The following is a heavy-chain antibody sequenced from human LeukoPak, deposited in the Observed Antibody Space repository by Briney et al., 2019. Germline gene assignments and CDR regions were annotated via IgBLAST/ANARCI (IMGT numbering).Heavy chain of an antibody. V-gene: IGHV3-23*01. CDR1: GFTFSSYA. CDR2: SGSGGSS. D-gene: IGHD2-21*02. Sequence: GGSLRLSCAASGFTFSSYAMSWVRQAPGKGLEWVSGSGSGGSSHYADSVKGRFTISRDNAKNSLYLQMNSLRAGDTAVYYCARDPYCGGDCYPDAFDIWGQGTMVTVSS. J-gene: IGHJ3*02. CDR3: ARDPYCGGDCYPDAFDI.